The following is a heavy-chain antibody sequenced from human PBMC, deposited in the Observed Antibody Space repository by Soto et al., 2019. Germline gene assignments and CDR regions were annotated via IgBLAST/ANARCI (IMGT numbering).Heavy chain of an antibody. D-gene: IGHD3-10*01. J-gene: IGHJ5*02. CDR1: SASFGGYY. CDR2: INHSGST. CDR3: ARGFTMVRGVIITRFDP. Sequence: SATLSLTCALNSASFGGYYWRWIREPPGKGLEWIGEINHSGSTNYNPSLKSRVTISVDTSKNQFSLKLGSVTAADTAVYYCARGFTMVRGVIITRFDPWGQGTLVTVS. V-gene: IGHV4-34*01.